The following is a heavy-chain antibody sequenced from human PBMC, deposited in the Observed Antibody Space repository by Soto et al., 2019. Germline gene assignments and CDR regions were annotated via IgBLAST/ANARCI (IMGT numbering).Heavy chain of an antibody. V-gene: IGHV3-33*01. CDR1: GFTFNTYG. CDR2: IWYDGSIK. J-gene: IGHJ6*02. D-gene: IGHD2-15*01. Sequence: QVQLVESGGGVVQPGRSLRLSCAASGFTFNTYGMHWVRQAPGRGLEWVAVIWYDGSIKYYADSVKGRFTISRDNSKNTLYLQMNSLRAEDTAVYYCARIDCTGGSCRLYASYDMDVWGQGTTVSVYS. CDR3: ARIDCTGGSCRLYASYDMDV.